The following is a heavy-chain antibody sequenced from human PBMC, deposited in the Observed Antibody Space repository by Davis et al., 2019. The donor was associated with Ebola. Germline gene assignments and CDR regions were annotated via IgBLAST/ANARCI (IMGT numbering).Heavy chain of an antibody. J-gene: IGHJ3*01. CDR1: GYTFTTYG. V-gene: IGHV7-4-1*04. CDR3: ATLPEV. Sequence: ASVKVSCKTSGYTFTTYGLHWVRQAPGQGLEWMGWINTNTGNPRYAKGFTGRFVFSLDTSVNMAYLLINSLKTEDAAVYYCATLPEVWGQGTMVTVSS. CDR2: INTNTGNP.